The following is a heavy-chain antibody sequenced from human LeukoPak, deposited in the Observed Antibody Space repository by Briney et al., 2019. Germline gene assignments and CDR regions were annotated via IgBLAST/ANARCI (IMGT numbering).Heavy chain of an antibody. CDR1: GFTFTSSA. CDR3: AADGIAAADYYYYYGMDV. J-gene: IGHJ6*02. D-gene: IGHD6-13*01. CDR2: IVVGSGNT. Sequence: SVKVSFKASGFTFTSSAVQWVRQARGQRLEWIGWIVVGSGNTNYAQKFQERVTITRDMSTSTAYMELSSLRSEDTAVYYCAADGIAAADYYYYYGMDVWGPGTTVTVSS. V-gene: IGHV1-58*01.